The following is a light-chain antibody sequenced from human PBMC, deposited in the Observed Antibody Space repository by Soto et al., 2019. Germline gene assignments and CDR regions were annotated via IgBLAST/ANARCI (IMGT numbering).Light chain of an antibody. CDR2: DDS. Sequence: SYDLTPPPSVSVAPGQTARITCGGGRVGTESVHWYQQKPGQAPVLVVYDDSNRPSGIPERFSGSNSANTATLTITRVAAGDEADYYCQLWDTISDRYVFGTGTKVTVL. J-gene: IGLJ1*01. CDR3: QLWDTISDRYV. V-gene: IGLV3-21*02. CDR1: RVGTES.